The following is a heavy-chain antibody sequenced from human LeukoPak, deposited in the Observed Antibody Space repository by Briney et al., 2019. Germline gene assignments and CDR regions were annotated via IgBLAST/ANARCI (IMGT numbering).Heavy chain of an antibody. D-gene: IGHD3-22*01. CDR1: GYSFTSYW. CDR3: ARLESSGYYVY. V-gene: IGHV5-10-1*01. Sequence: GESLKISCKGSGYSFTSYWISWVRQMPGKGLEWMGRIDPRDSYTKYSPSFQGHVSISADKSISTAYLQWSSLKASDTATYYCARLESSGYYVYWGQGTLVTVSS. CDR2: IDPRDSYT. J-gene: IGHJ4*02.